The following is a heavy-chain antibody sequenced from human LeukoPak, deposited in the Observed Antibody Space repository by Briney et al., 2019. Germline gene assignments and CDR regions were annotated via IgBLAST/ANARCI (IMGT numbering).Heavy chain of an antibody. J-gene: IGHJ4*02. CDR1: GFTFSNHG. V-gene: IGHV3-23*01. CDR2: ISPSGDIT. D-gene: IGHD3-16*01. CDR3: AKEGYVVRGKTPALDY. Sequence: GGSLRLSCAASGFTFSNHGMNWVRQAPGKGLEWVSGISPSGDITYYADSVKGRFTISRDNAKNSLYLQMNSLRAEDTAVYYCAKEGYVVRGKTPALDYWGQGTLVTVSS.